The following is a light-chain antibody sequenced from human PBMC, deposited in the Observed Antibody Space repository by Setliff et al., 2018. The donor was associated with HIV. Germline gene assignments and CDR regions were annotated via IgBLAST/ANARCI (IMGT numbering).Light chain of an antibody. CDR3: QSYDSSLSV. Sequence: LTQPPSVSGAPGQRVTISCTGSSSNIGAGYDVHWYQQLPGTAPKLLIYGNSNRPSGVPDRFSGSKSGTSASLAITGLQAEDEADYYCQSYDSSLSVFGTGTKVTVL. CDR1: SSNIGAGYD. CDR2: GNS. V-gene: IGLV1-40*01. J-gene: IGLJ1*01.